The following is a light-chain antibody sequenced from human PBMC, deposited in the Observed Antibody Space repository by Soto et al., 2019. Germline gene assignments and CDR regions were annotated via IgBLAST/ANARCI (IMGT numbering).Light chain of an antibody. CDR3: QQYNNSPLT. CDR1: QSVTSN. Sequence: EIVLTQSPGTLSLSPGERATLSFRASQSVTSNLAWYQQKTGQAPRLLIYGASTRDTGIPARFSGRGSGTEFTLTISRLQSEDFEVYSCQQYNNSPLTFGGGTKVDIK. V-gene: IGKV3-15*01. J-gene: IGKJ4*01. CDR2: GAS.